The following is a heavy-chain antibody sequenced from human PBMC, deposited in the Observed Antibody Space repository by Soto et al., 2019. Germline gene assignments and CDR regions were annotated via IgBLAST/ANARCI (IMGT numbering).Heavy chain of an antibody. V-gene: IGHV4-39*01. CDR2: IYYTGTP. CDR3: TDQAMSLGYFQP. J-gene: IGHJ1*01. Sequence: QLQLQESGPGLVKPSETLSLTCTVSGGSISSTNYYWGWIRQPPGKGLEWIANIYYTGTPYYSPSLKSRVTLSVDTSKNPFSLKLCSVTAADTAVYFCTDQAMSLGYFQPWGQGTLVTVSS. CDR1: GGSISSTNYY.